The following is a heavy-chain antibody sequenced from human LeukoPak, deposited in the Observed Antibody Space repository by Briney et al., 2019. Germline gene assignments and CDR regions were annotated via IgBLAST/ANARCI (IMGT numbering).Heavy chain of an antibody. Sequence: GGSLRLSCAATGFTFSDFWMGWVRQAPGKGLEWVANINQGGSESYYVDSVKGRFTISRDNAKKSLFLQMNSLRAEDTAVYYCTKGRSNHYWGQGTLVTVST. CDR2: INQGGSES. D-gene: IGHD4-11*01. V-gene: IGHV3-7*01. CDR3: TKGRSNHY. J-gene: IGHJ4*02. CDR1: GFTFSDFW.